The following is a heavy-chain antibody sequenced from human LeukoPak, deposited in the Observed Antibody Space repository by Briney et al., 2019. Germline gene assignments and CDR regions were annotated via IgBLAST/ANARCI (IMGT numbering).Heavy chain of an antibody. V-gene: IGHV4-61*02. CDR1: GGSISSGPYY. CDR3: ARRSYGSGSYRY. Sequence: SQTLSLTCTVSGGSISSGPYYWSWIRQPAGKRLEFIGRIYTTGSTDYNPSLESRVTVSADTSKNQVSLRLSSVTAADTAVYYCARRSYGSGSYRYWGQGTLVTVSS. J-gene: IGHJ4*02. D-gene: IGHD3-10*01. CDR2: IYTTGST.